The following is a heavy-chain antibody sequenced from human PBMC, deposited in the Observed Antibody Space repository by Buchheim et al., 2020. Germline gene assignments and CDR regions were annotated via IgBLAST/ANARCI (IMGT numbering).Heavy chain of an antibody. J-gene: IGHJ4*02. Sequence: EVQLLESGGGLLQPGGSLRLSCAASGFTFSTSAMSWVRQAPGKGLEWVSSISQSGESTSSADSVTGRFTISRDNSKNTMYLQMNTLRGEDTAIYFCAKNTSNCFDSWGQGIL. CDR2: ISQSGEST. V-gene: IGHV3-23*01. CDR1: GFTFSTSA. D-gene: IGHD2-2*01. CDR3: AKNTSNCFDS.